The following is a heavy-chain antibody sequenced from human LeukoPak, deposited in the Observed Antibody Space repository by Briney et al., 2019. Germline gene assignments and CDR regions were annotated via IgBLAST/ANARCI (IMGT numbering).Heavy chain of an antibody. D-gene: IGHD4-23*01. CDR1: GFTFSTYA. CDR3: ATDRKVGTWDPRFNY. Sequence: GGSLRLSCAASGFTFSTYAMTWVRQAPGEGLEWVSSIRPSGGGTFYADSVQGRFTISRDDSKNTLYLQMNSLRAEDTAIYYCATDRKVGTWDPRFNYWGQGTLVTVSS. V-gene: IGHV3-23*01. CDR2: IRPSGGGT. J-gene: IGHJ4*02.